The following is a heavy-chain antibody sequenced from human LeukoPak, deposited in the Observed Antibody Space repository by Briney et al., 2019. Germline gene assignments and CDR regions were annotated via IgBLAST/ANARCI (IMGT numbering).Heavy chain of an antibody. Sequence: PSETLSLTCTVSGGSISSYYWSWIRQPPGKGLEWIGYIYYSGSTNYNPSLKSRVTISVDTSKNQFSLKLSSVTAADTAVYYCARGNSYCSSSSCYGVSHYFDYWGQGALVTVSS. CDR1: GGSISSYY. V-gene: IGHV4-59*01. D-gene: IGHD2-2*01. CDR3: ARGNSYCSSSSCYGVSHYFDY. J-gene: IGHJ4*02. CDR2: IYYSGST.